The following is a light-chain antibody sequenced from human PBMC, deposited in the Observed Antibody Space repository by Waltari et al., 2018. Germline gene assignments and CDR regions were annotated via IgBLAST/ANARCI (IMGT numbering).Light chain of an antibody. CDR2: LGS. Sequence: DIVMTQSPLSLPVTPGEPASIPCRSSQSLLFSNGYNYLDWYLQKPGQSPQLLIYLGSNRASGVPDRFSGSGSGTDFTLKISRVEAEDVGVYYCMQALQTLWTFGQGTKVEIK. CDR1: QSLLFSNGYNY. J-gene: IGKJ1*01. CDR3: MQALQTLWT. V-gene: IGKV2-28*01.